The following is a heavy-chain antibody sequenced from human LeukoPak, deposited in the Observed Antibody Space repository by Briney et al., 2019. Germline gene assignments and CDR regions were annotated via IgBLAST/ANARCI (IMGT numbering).Heavy chain of an antibody. CDR3: ARGRFCSADICSGGDAFDI. D-gene: IGHD3-3*01. J-gene: IGHJ3*02. Sequence: MPSQTLSLTCTVSGGSINNYYWSWIRQPAGKGLEWIGRIYTRGSTNYNPSLKSRVTMSVDTSKNHFSLKLSSVTAADTAVYYCARGRFCSADICSGGDAFDIWGQGTMVSVSS. V-gene: IGHV4-4*07. CDR1: GGSINNYY. CDR2: IYTRGST.